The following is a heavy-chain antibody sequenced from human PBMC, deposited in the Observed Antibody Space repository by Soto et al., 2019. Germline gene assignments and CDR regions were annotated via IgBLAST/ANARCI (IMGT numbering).Heavy chain of an antibody. CDR1: GGSISSSSFY. V-gene: IGHV4-39*01. CDR2: INYSGST. J-gene: IGHJ6*02. CDR3: ARQSGSYGLYFYGLDV. Sequence: SETLSLTXTVSGGSISSSSFYWGWIRQPPGKGLQWIGAINYSGSTYYNPSLKSRVTISVDTSKSQFSLDLSSVTAADTALYFRARQSGSYGLYFYGLDVWGQGTTVTVSS. D-gene: IGHD1-26*01.